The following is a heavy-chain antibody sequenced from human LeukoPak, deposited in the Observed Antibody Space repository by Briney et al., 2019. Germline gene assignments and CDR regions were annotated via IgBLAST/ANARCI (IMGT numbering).Heavy chain of an antibody. CDR2: INPSGGST. Sequence: ASVKVSCKASGYTFTGYYMHWVRQAPGQGLEGMGIINPSGGSTRYEQKFQDRVTMTRDMSTSTVYMELSSLRSEDTAVYYCARGDSSGYKKFDYWGQGTLVTVSS. V-gene: IGHV1-46*01. D-gene: IGHD3-22*01. J-gene: IGHJ4*02. CDR1: GYTFTGYY. CDR3: ARGDSSGYKKFDY.